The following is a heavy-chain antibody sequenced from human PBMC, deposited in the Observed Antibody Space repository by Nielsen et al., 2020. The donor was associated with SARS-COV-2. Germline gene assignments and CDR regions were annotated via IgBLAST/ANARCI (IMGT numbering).Heavy chain of an antibody. J-gene: IGHJ4*02. Sequence: GGSLRLSCAASGFTFSSYAMHWVRQAPGKGLEWVAVISYDGSNKYYADSVKGRFTISRDNSKNTLYLQMNSLRAEDTAVYYCARFYSYSTVSEEFDYWGQGTLVTVSS. CDR2: ISYDGSNK. CDR1: GFTFSSYA. D-gene: IGHD4-17*01. V-gene: IGHV3-30*04. CDR3: ARFYSYSTVSEEFDY.